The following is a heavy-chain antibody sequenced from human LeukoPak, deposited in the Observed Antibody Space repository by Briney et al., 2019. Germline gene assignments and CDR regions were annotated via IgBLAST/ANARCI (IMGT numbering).Heavy chain of an antibody. CDR2: FDPEDGET. CDR1: GYTLTELS. V-gene: IGHV1-24*01. J-gene: IGHJ4*02. Sequence: ASVNVSCKVSGYTLTELSMHWVRQAPGKGLEWMGGFDPEDGETIYAQKFQGRVTMTEDTSTDTAYMELSSLRSEDTAVYYCATWGDIVVVPAAIFFDYWGQGTLVTVSS. CDR3: ATWGDIVVVPAAIFFDY. D-gene: IGHD2-2*02.